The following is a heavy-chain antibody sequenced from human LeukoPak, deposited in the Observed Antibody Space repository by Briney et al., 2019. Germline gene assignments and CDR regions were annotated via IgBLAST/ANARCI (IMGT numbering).Heavy chain of an antibody. J-gene: IGHJ6*02. D-gene: IGHD2-2*01. CDR3: ARSGYCSSTSCYPNYYGMDV. CDR2: IYYSGST. V-gene: IGHV4-59*12. Sequence: SETLSLTCTVSGGSISSYYWSWIRQPPGQGLGWFGYIYYSGSTNYNPSLKSRVTISVDKSKNQFSLKLSSVTAADTAVYYCARSGYCSSTSCYPNYYGMDVWGQGTTVTVSS. CDR1: GGSISSYY.